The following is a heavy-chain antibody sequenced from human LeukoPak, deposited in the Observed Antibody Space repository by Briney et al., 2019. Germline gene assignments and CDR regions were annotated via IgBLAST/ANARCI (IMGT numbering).Heavy chain of an antibody. Sequence: GASVKVSCKASGYTFTGYYMHWVRQAPAQGLEWMGWINPNSGGTNYVQKFQGRVTITRDTSISTAYMELSRLRSDDTAVYYCARGPSKGMVRGVSLDYWGQGTLVTVSS. J-gene: IGHJ4*02. D-gene: IGHD3-10*01. V-gene: IGHV1-2*02. CDR2: INPNSGGT. CDR3: ARGPSKGMVRGVSLDY. CDR1: GYTFTGYY.